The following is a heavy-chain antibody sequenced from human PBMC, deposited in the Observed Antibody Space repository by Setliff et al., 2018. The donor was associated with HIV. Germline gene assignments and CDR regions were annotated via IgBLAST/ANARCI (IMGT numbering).Heavy chain of an antibody. CDR3: ARHRPWKVDVFDI. V-gene: IGHV4-39*01. D-gene: IGHD1-1*01. J-gene: IGHJ3*02. Sequence: SETLSLTCTVSGGSISSSSYYWGWIRQPPGKGLEWIGTIYYSGNTYYNPSLKSRVTISVDTSKNQFSLKLTSVTAADTAVYYCARHRPWKVDVFDIWGQGTMVTVSS. CDR1: GGSISSSSYY. CDR2: IYYSGNT.